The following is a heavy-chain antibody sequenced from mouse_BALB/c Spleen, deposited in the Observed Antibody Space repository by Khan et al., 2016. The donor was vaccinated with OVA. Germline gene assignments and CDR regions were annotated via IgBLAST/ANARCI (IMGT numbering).Heavy chain of an antibody. Sequence: QVQLQQSGAELAKPGASVKMSCKASGYTFTSYWMHWVKQRPGQGLEWIGYINPSSGYTEYNQNFKDKATLTAEKSSSTAYMQLSSLTSSDSAVYYCARDRIDYWGHGTTLTVSS. V-gene: IGHV1-7*01. CDR2: INPSSGYT. CDR1: GYTFTSYW. J-gene: IGHJ2*01. CDR3: ARDRIDY.